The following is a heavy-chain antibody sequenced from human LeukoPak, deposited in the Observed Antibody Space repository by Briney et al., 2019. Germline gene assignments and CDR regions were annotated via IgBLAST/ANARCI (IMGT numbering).Heavy chain of an antibody. CDR1: GGSISTYY. Sequence: SETLSLTCTVSGGSISTYYWNWIRQPPGKGLEWIGYIYYSGTTNYNPSLKSRVSMSVDTSKNQFSLKLSSVTAADTAVYFCARGGRYMSASWYRSVYYYMDVWGKGTTVTVSS. CDR2: IYYSGTT. D-gene: IGHD6-13*01. V-gene: IGHV4-59*12. CDR3: ARGGRYMSASWYRSVYYYMDV. J-gene: IGHJ6*03.